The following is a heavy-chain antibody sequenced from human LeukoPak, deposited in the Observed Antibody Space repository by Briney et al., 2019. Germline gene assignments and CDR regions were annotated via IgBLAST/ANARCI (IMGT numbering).Heavy chain of an antibody. J-gene: IGHJ6*02. CDR1: GFTFSSYA. CDR2: ISGSGGST. V-gene: IGHV3-23*01. Sequence: QSGGSLRLSCAASGFTFSSYAMSWVRQAPGKGLEWVSAISGSGGSTYYADSVKGRFTISRDNSKNTLYLQMNSLRAEDTAVYYRGGGSGTEPYYYYGMDVWGQGTTVTVSS. CDR3: GGGSGTEPYYYYGMDV. D-gene: IGHD1-1*01.